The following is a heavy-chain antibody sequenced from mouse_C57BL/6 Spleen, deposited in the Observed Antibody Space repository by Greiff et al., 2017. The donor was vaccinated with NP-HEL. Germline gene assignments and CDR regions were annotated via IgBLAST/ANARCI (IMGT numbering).Heavy chain of an antibody. CDR1: GYSITSGYD. CDR3: ARGLPYWYFDV. CDR2: ISYSGST. Sequence: VQLKESGPGMVKPSQSLSLTCTVTGYSITSGYDWHWIRHFPGNKLEWMGYISYSGSTNYNPSLKSRISITHDTSKNHFFLKLNSVTTEDTATYYCARGLPYWYFDVWGTGTTVTVSS. D-gene: IGHD6-2*01. V-gene: IGHV3-1*01. J-gene: IGHJ1*03.